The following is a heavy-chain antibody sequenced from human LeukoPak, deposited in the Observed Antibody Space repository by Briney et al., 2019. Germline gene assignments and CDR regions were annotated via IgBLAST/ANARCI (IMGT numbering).Heavy chain of an antibody. J-gene: IGHJ5*02. D-gene: IGHD2-2*01. V-gene: IGHV3-23*01. CDR2: ISGSGGST. CDR1: GFTFSNAW. CDR3: AKVWDCSSTSCYGRDNWFDP. Sequence: GGSLRLSCAASGFTFSNAWMSWVRQAPGKGLEWVSAISGSGGSTYYADSVKGRFTISRDNSKNTLYLQMNSLRAEDTAVYYCAKVWDCSSTSCYGRDNWFDPWGQGTLVTVSS.